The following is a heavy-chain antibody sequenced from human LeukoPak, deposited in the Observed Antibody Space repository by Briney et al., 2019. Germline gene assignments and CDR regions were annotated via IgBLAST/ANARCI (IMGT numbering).Heavy chain of an antibody. D-gene: IGHD3-10*01. CDR1: GYTLTELS. Sequence: ASVKVSCKVSGYTLTELSMHWVRQAPGKGLEWMGGFDPEDGETIYAQKFQGRVTMTEDTSTDTAYVELSSLRSEDTAVYYCATTKAVRGVIITSAEPFDYWGQGTLVTVSS. CDR3: ATTKAVRGVIITSAEPFDY. V-gene: IGHV1-24*01. J-gene: IGHJ4*02. CDR2: FDPEDGET.